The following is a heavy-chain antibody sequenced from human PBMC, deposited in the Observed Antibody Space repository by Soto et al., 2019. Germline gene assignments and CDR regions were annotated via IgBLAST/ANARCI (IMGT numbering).Heavy chain of an antibody. J-gene: IGHJ6*02. CDR3: AKDRKGGGYSYASYYYGMDV. D-gene: IGHD5-18*01. V-gene: IGHV4-30-4*01. Sequence: PSETLSLTCTVSGGSISSGDYYWSWIRQPPGKGLEWIGYIYYSGSTYYNPSLKSRVTISVDTSKNQFSLKLSSVTAADTAVYYCAKDRKGGGYSYASYYYGMDVWGQGTTVTVSS. CDR1: GGSISSGDYY. CDR2: IYYSGST.